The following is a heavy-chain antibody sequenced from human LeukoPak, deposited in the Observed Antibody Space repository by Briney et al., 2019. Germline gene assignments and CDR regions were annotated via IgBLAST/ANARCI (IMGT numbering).Heavy chain of an antibody. CDR3: ARIALYYDSSGYYPTGYWYFDL. Sequence: GESLKISCKCSGSIFTSYWSGWVRPLPGKGLEWMGIIYPGDSDTRDSPSFQGQVTISADKSISTAYLQWSSLKASDTAMYYCARIALYYDSSGYYPTGYWYFDLWGRGTLVTVSS. V-gene: IGHV5-51*01. CDR1: GSIFTSYW. D-gene: IGHD3-22*01. J-gene: IGHJ2*01. CDR2: IYPGDSDT.